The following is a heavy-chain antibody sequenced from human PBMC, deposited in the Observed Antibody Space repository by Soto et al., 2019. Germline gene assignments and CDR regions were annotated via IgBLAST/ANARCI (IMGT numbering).Heavy chain of an antibody. J-gene: IGHJ4*02. CDR1: GGTFSSYT. V-gene: IGHV1-69*08. CDR3: ARDRGDGYNNY. Sequence: QVQLVQSGAEVKETGSSVKVSCKASGGTFSSYTISWVRQAPGQGLEWMGRIIPILGIANYAQKFQGRVTITADKSTSTAYMELSSLRSEDTAVYYCARDRGDGYNNYWGQGTLVTVSS. CDR2: IIPILGIA. D-gene: IGHD3-10*01.